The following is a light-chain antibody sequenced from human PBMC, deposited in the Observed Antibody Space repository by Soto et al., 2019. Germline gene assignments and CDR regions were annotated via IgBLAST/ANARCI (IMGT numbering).Light chain of an antibody. CDR2: GTS. CDR1: QTVSNNY. V-gene: IGKV3-20*01. CDR3: QQYGSLPWT. J-gene: IGKJ1*01. Sequence: TQSPSSLRGSEAHRATLSGRASQTVSNNYLAWYQQKPGQAPRLLIYGTSNRAAGIPDRFSGSGSGTDFTLTISRLQPEDFAMYYCQQYGSLPWTFGQGTKVDIK.